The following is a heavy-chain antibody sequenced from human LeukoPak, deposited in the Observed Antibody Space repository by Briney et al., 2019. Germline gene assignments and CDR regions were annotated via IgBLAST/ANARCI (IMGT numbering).Heavy chain of an antibody. J-gene: IGHJ2*01. CDR2: IYYSGST. Sequence: PSETLSLTCTVSGGSISSSSYYWGWIRQPPGKGLEWIGSIYYSGSTYYNPSLKSRVTISVDTSKNQFSLKLSSVTAADTAVYYCARAGADSATFRGIAAAGPADWYFDLWGRGTLVTVSS. CDR3: ARAGADSATFRGIAAAGPADWYFDL. CDR1: GGSISSSSYY. D-gene: IGHD6-13*01. V-gene: IGHV4-39*07.